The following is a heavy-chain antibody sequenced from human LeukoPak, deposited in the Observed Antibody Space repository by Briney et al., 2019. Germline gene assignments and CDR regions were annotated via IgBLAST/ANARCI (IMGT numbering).Heavy chain of an antibody. J-gene: IGHJ3*02. V-gene: IGHV4-34*01. CDR1: GGSFSGYY. D-gene: IGHD3-10*01. CDR2: IDHSGST. CDR3: ARHRTTVRGVRPRGAFDI. Sequence: PSETLSLTCAVYGGSFSGYYWSWIRQPPGKGLEWIGEIDHSGSTNYNPSLKSRVTISVDTSKNQFSLKLSSVTAADTAVYYCARHRTTVRGVRPRGAFDIWGQGTMVTVSS.